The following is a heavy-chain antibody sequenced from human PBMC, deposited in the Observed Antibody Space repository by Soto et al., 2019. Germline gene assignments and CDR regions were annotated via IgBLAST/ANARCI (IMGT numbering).Heavy chain of an antibody. CDR3: ARAEGRGWFGELNWFDP. Sequence: QVQLQESGPGLVKPSQTLSLTCTVSGGSISSGGYYWSWIRQHPGKGLEWIGYIYYSGSTYYNPSLKSRVTLSVDTSKNQFSLKLSSVTAADTAVYYCARAEGRGWFGELNWFDPWGQGTLVTVSS. J-gene: IGHJ5*02. D-gene: IGHD3-10*01. V-gene: IGHV4-31*03. CDR1: GGSISSGGYY. CDR2: IYYSGST.